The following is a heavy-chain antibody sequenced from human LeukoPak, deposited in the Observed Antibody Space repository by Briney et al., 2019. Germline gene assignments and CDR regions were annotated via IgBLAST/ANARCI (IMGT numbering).Heavy chain of an antibody. D-gene: IGHD3-10*01. Sequence: GSLRLSCAASGFTFSSYGMHWVRQAPGKGLEWVAFIRYDGSNKYYADSVKGRFTISRDNSKNTLYLQMNSLRAEDTAVYYCAKRGPGSPQSGKYYFDYWGQGTLVTVSS. V-gene: IGHV3-30*02. CDR2: IRYDGSNK. CDR1: GFTFSSYG. J-gene: IGHJ4*02. CDR3: AKRGPGSPQSGKYYFDY.